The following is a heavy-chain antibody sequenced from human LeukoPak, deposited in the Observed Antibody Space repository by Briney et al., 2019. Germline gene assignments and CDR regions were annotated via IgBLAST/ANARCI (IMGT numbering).Heavy chain of an antibody. Sequence: SETLSLTCNVSGGSINSLYWSWIRQPPGKGLEWIGYIYGSGSTNYNPSLKSRVTISVDTSNNQFSLRLNSVTAAVTAVYYCARLFSSSSGRAFDIWGQGTIVTVSS. V-gene: IGHV4-59*01. J-gene: IGHJ3*02. CDR2: IYGSGST. D-gene: IGHD6-6*01. CDR1: GGSINSLY. CDR3: ARLFSSSSGRAFDI.